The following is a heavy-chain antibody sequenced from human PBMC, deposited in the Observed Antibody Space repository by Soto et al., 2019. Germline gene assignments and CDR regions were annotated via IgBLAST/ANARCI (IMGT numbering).Heavy chain of an antibody. CDR1: GFTFSSYW. Sequence: EVQLVESGGGLVQPGGSLRLSCAASGFTFSSYWMSWVRQAPGKGLEWVANIKQDGSEKYYVDSVKGRFTISRDNPKNPLYLQMNSLRAEDTAVYYCARKWNWNYRGAFDIWGQGTMVTVSS. CDR3: ARKWNWNYRGAFDI. J-gene: IGHJ3*02. V-gene: IGHV3-7*01. D-gene: IGHD1-7*01. CDR2: IKQDGSEK.